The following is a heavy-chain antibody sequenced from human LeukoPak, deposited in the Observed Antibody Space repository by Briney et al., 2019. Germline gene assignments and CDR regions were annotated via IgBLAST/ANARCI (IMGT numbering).Heavy chain of an antibody. CDR3: AKDEFSYSSSWSDPYDY. CDR1: GFTFSSYD. V-gene: IGHV3-23*01. D-gene: IGHD6-13*01. J-gene: IGHJ4*02. Sequence: GGSLRLSCAASGFTFSSYDMSWVRQAPGKGLEWVSVISGSGGSTYYADSVKGRFTISRDNSKNTLYLQMNSLRAEDTAVYYCAKDEFSYSSSWSDPYDYWGQGTLVTVSS. CDR2: ISGSGGST.